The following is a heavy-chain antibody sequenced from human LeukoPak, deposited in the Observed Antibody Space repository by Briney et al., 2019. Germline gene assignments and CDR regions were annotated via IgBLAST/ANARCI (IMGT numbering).Heavy chain of an antibody. CDR1: GFTFSNYW. Sequence: GGSLRLSCAASGFTFSNYWMSWVRQAPGKGLEWVANIKKDGSEKYYVDSVKGRFTISRDNAKNSMYLQMNSLRAEDTALYYCTKDLTPGGADVWGQGTTVTVSS. V-gene: IGHV3-7*03. J-gene: IGHJ6*02. D-gene: IGHD2-15*01. CDR3: TKDLTPGGADV. CDR2: IKKDGSEK.